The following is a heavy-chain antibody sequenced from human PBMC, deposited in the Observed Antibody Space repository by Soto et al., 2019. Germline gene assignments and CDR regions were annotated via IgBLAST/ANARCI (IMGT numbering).Heavy chain of an antibody. CDR1: GLTLSNVW. CDR3: SYGANQYFDY. CDR2: IKSKTAGGTT. J-gene: IGHJ4*02. D-gene: IGHD4-17*01. Sequence: EVQLVESGGGLVKPGGSLRLSCVVSGLTLSNVWMNWVRQAPGKGLEWVGRIKSKTAGGTTDYAAPVKGRFTISRDDSENTLFLHINSLKTEDTAVYYCSYGANQYFDYWGQGALVTVSS. V-gene: IGHV3-15*07.